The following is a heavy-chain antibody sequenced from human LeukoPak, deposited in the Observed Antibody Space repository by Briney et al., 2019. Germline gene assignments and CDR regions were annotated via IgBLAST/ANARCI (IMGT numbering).Heavy chain of an antibody. Sequence: SETLSLTCPVSAGSISSSSYYWGWIRQPPGKGLEWIGTVSDSGNTYYSPSLRSRVTISEDTSRSQFSLKLTSVTAADTAVYYCARQGDGGRAYDHWGQGTLVTVSS. V-gene: IGHV4-39*01. CDR3: ARQGDGGRAYDH. D-gene: IGHD4-23*01. CDR2: VSDSGNT. J-gene: IGHJ4*02. CDR1: AGSISSSSYY.